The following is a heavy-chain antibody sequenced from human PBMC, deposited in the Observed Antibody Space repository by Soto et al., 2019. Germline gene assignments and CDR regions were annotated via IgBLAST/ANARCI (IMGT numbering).Heavy chain of an antibody. CDR1: GGSISSGDYY. V-gene: IGHV4-31*03. CDR2: IYYSGST. J-gene: IGHJ5*02. D-gene: IGHD3-3*01. CDR3: ARWWSGSRQGFDP. Sequence: QVQLQESGPGLVKPSQTLSLTCTVSGGSISSGDYYWSWIRQHPGKGLEWIGYIYYSGSTYYNPSLRSRVTIPVDTSKNQSSLKLSSVTAADTAVYYCARWWSGSRQGFDPWGQGTLVTVSS.